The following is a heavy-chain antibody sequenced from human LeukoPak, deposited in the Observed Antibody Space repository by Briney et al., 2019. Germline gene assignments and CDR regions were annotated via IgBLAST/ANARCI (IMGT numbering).Heavy chain of an antibody. V-gene: IGHV1-69*05. D-gene: IGHD5-18*01. CDR3: ARVDSYGGDY. CDR1: GYTFTTYG. CDR2: IIPIFGTA. J-gene: IGHJ4*02. Sequence: ASVKVSCKASGYTFTTYGISWVRQAPGQGLEWMGGIIPIFGTANYAQKFQGRVTITTDESTSTAYMELSSLRSEDTAVYYCARVDSYGGDYWGQGTLVTVSS.